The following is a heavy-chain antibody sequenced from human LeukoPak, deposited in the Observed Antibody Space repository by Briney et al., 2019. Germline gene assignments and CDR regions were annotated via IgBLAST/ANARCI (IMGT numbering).Heavy chain of an antibody. D-gene: IGHD1-1*01. V-gene: IGHV4-39*07. CDR1: GGSISSSSYY. J-gene: IGHJ4*02. CDR3: ARYNWNDGLPFDY. CDR2: IYYSGST. Sequence: PSETLSLTCTVSGGSISSSSYYWGWIRQPPGKGLEWIGSIYYSGSTYYNPSLKSRVTISVDTSKNQFSLKLSSVTAADTAVYYCARYNWNDGLPFDYWGQGTLVTVPS.